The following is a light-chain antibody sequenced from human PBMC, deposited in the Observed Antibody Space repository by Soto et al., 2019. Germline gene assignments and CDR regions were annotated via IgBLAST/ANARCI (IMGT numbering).Light chain of an antibody. CDR1: QSVGGY. CDR3: QQYDKLSLT. CDR2: DAS. J-gene: IGKJ4*01. Sequence: PGERATLYCRASQSVGGYLGWYQQKPGQAPRLLIYDASNRATGIPARFSGSGSATEFTLTISSLQPEDVATYYCQQYDKLSLTFGGGTKVDIK. V-gene: IGKV3D-15*01.